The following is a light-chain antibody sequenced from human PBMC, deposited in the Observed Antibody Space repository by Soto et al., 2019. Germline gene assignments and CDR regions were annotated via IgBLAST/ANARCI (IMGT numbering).Light chain of an antibody. CDR1: QGITSW. V-gene: IGKV1-12*01. J-gene: IGKJ4*01. CDR3: QQYDNLPLT. CDR2: AAS. Sequence: DIHMTQSPSSVSASVVDRVTITFRASQGITSWLVWYQQKPGKAPKLLIYAASSLQSGVPSRFSGSGSGTDFSLTISSLQPEDFATYYCQQYDNLPLTFGGGTKVDI.